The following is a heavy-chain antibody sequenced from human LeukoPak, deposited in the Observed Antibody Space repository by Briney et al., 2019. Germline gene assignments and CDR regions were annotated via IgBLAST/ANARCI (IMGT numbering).Heavy chain of an antibody. CDR2: ISSSGSTI. D-gene: IGHD6-19*01. CDR1: GFTFSSYE. J-gene: IGHJ3*02. Sequence: PGGSLRLSCAASGFTFSSYEMNWVRQAPGKGLEGVSYISSSGSTIYYADSVKGRFTISRDNAKNSLYLQMNSLRAEDTAVYYCARDKGAVARDAFDIWGQGTMVTVSS. V-gene: IGHV3-48*03. CDR3: ARDKGAVARDAFDI.